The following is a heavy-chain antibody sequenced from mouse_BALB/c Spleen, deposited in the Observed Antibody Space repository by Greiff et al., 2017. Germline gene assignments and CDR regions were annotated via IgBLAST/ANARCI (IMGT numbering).Heavy chain of an antibody. CDR3: AKGEGNYYGSRGAWFAY. Sequence: VKVVESGPGLVAPSQSLSITCTVSGFSLTSYGVSWVRQPPGKGLEWLGVIWGDGSTNYHSALISRLSISKDNSKSQVFLKLNSLQTDDTATYYCAKGEGNYYGSRGAWFAYWGQGTLVTVSA. D-gene: IGHD1-1*01. CDR2: IWGDGST. V-gene: IGHV2-3*01. J-gene: IGHJ3*01. CDR1: GFSLTSYG.